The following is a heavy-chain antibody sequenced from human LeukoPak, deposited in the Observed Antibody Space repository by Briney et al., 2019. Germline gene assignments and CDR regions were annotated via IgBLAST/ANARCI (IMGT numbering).Heavy chain of an antibody. J-gene: IGHJ4*02. CDR2: ISSSGSTI. Sequence: PGGSLRLSCAASGFTFSTYEMNLVRQAPGKGLEWVSYISSSGSTIYYADSVKGRFTISRDNAKSSLYLQMSSLRAEDTAVYYCARDSSGWDFDYWGQGTLVTVSS. CDR1: GFTFSTYE. V-gene: IGHV3-48*03. D-gene: IGHD6-19*01. CDR3: ARDSSGWDFDY.